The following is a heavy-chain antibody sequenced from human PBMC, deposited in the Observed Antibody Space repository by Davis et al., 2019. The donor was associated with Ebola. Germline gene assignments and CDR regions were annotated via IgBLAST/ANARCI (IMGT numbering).Heavy chain of an antibody. CDR2: IYSGGST. CDR1: GFTVSSNY. J-gene: IGHJ4*02. CDR3: ARDFGEGSGSYFAY. D-gene: IGHD1-26*01. Sequence: GESLKISCAASGFTVSSNYMSWVRQAPGKGLEWVSVIYSGGSTYYADSVKGRFTISRHNSKNTLYLQMNSLRAEDTAVYYCARDFGEGSGSYFAYWGQGSLVTVFS. V-gene: IGHV3-53*04.